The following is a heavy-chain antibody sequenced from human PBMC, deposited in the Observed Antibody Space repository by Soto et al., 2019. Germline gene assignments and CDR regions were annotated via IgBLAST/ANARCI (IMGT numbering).Heavy chain of an antibody. CDR2: MSPDSSNA. Sequence: QVQVVQSRAEGKKPGASVKVSCKTSGYTFTDYDINWVRQAPGQGLEWMGWMSPDSSNAGYAQQFQGRVSMTSNTSIRTAYMELSSLRTEDTAVYYCEVTTGYWGQGTLVTVSS. CDR1: GYTFTDYD. J-gene: IGHJ4*02. V-gene: IGHV1-8*01. CDR3: EVTTGY. D-gene: IGHD3-9*01.